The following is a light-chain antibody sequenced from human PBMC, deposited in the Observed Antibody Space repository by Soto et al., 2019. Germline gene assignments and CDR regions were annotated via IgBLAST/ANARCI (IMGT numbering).Light chain of an antibody. J-gene: IGKJ5*01. Sequence: DIQMTQSPSSLSASVGDRVTITCRASQGIGNYLAWFQQKPGKVPKLLIYTASTLQSGVPSRFSGSGSGPDFTLTISSLQPEDVATYYCQQYTSAPITFGQGTRLDIK. CDR2: TAS. CDR1: QGIGNY. CDR3: QQYTSAPIT. V-gene: IGKV1-27*01.